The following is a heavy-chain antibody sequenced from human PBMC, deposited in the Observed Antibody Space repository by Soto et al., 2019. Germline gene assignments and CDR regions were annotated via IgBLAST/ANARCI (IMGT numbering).Heavy chain of an antibody. CDR2: INPNSGGT. Sequence: ASVKVSCKASGYTFTGYYIHWVRQAPGQGLEWMGWINPNSGGTNYAQKFQGWVTMTRDTSTSTAYMELSRLRSDDTAVYYCARQGGSGSYYNEDYYYGMDVWGQGTTVTVSS. CDR1: GYTFTGYY. V-gene: IGHV1-2*04. CDR3: ARQGGSGSYYNEDYYYGMDV. D-gene: IGHD3-10*01. J-gene: IGHJ6*02.